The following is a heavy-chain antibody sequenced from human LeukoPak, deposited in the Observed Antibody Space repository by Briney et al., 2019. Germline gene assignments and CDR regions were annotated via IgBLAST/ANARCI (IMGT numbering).Heavy chain of an antibody. CDR1: GVSLNRFY. J-gene: IGHJ4*02. Sequence: SETLSLTCTTSGVSLNRFYWSWVRQPPGKGLDGIGNIYSGVPTYFNPSLKSRVTISVDTSKYQFSLNLTSVTAADTAMYYCVQTTGWPGFDYWGQGILVTVSS. CDR2: IYSGVPT. V-gene: IGHV4-4*09. D-gene: IGHD1-1*01. CDR3: VQTTGWPGFDY.